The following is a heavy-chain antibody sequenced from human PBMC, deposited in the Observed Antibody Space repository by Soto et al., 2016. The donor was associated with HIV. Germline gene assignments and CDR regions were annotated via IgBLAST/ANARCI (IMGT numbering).Heavy chain of an antibody. Sequence: QVQLQESGPGLVKPSETLSLTCAVSGYSITSGYYWGWIRQPPGKGLEWIGSFYHNGKSEYNPSLKSRVTLSLDTSKNHFFLKLGSVTAADTAIYYCARYSSSSSFDSWGQGTLVHRLL. CDR2: FYHNGKS. V-gene: IGHV4-38-2*01. D-gene: IGHD6-6*01. J-gene: IGHJ4*02. CDR1: GYSITSGYY. CDR3: ARYSSSSSFDS.